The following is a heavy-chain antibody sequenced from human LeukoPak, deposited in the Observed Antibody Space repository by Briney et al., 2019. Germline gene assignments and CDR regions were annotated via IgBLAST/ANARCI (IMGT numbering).Heavy chain of an antibody. D-gene: IGHD6-19*01. Sequence: PGGSLRLSCVASGFNFNNYDLHWVRQAPGKGLEWVAFIKFHGHETFYADSVEGRFTFSRDNSRNTVYLQMNSLRSEDTAVYYCARGAYSSGWAYFDHWGQGTLVTVSS. CDR2: IKFHGHET. V-gene: IGHV3-30*02. J-gene: IGHJ4*02. CDR3: ARGAYSSGWAYFDH. CDR1: GFNFNNYD.